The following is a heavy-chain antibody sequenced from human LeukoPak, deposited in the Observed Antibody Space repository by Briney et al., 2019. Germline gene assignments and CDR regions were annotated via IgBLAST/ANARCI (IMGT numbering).Heavy chain of an antibody. CDR3: AAVWSRVSY. V-gene: IGHV3-48*03. J-gene: IGHJ4*02. CDR1: GFTFSSYE. Sequence: GGSLRLSCAASGFTFSSYEMNWVRQAPGKGLEWVSYISSSGFTIYYADSVKGRFTISRDNAKNSLYLQMNSLRAEDTAVYYCAAVWSRVSYWGQGTLVTVSS. CDR2: ISSSGFTI. D-gene: IGHD1-26*01.